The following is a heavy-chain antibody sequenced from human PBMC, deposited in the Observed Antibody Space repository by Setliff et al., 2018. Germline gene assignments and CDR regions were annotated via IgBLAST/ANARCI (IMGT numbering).Heavy chain of an antibody. V-gene: IGHV4-4*07. D-gene: IGHD1-26*01. CDR2: IYTSGST. J-gene: IGHJ3*02. CDR1: GGSISNYY. Sequence: SETLSLTCTVSGGSISNYYWSWIRQPAGKGLEWIGRIYTSGSTNYNPSLKSRITMSVDTSRNQFSLKLSSVTAADTAVYYCARKGISALSGAFDMWGQGTMVTVSS. CDR3: ARKGISALSGAFDM.